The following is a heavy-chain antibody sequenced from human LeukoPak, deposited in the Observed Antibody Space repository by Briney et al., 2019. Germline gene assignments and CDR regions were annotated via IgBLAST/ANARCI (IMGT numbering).Heavy chain of an antibody. V-gene: IGHV4-59*01. CDR3: AGLAVAGTY. Sequence: SETLCLTCTVSGGAISSYYWSWIRQPPGKGLEWIGYIYYSGSTNYNPSLKSRVTISVDTSKNQFSLKLSSVTAADTAVYYCAGLAVAGTYWGQATVISVSS. CDR2: IYYSGST. D-gene: IGHD6-19*01. CDR1: GGAISSYY. J-gene: IGHJ4*02.